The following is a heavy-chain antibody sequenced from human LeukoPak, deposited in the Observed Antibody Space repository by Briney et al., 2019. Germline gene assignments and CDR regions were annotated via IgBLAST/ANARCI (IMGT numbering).Heavy chain of an antibody. CDR1: GYTFSGYY. CDR2: INPNSGGT. V-gene: IGHV1-2*02. CDR3: ASGGAAYCSSASCYHMEYFDY. D-gene: IGHD2-2*01. Sequence: GASVKVSCKASGYTFSGYYIHWVRQAPGQGLEWLGWINPNSGGTNYAQKFQGRVTMTRDTSISTAYMELSRLRSDHTAVYYCASGGAAYCSSASCYHMEYFDYWGQGTLVTVSS. J-gene: IGHJ4*02.